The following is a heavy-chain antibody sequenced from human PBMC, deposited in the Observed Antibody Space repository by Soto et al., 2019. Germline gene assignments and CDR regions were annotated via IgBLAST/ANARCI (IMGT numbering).Heavy chain of an antibody. CDR1: GYTFTSYG. Sequence: ASVKVSCKASGYTFTSYGISWVRQAPGQGLEWMGRIIPILGIANYAQKFQGRVTITADKSTSTAYMELSSLRSEDTAVYYCARGRSSIAALIYYYYGMDVWGQGTTVTVSS. D-gene: IGHD6-6*01. V-gene: IGHV1-69*04. J-gene: IGHJ6*02. CDR2: IIPILGIA. CDR3: ARGRSSIAALIYYYYGMDV.